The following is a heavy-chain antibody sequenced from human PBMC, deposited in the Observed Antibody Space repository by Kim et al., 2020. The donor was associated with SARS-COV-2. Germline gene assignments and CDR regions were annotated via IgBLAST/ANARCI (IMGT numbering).Heavy chain of an antibody. J-gene: IGHJ5*02. Sequence: GESLKISCKGSGYSFTSYWISWVRQMPGKGLEWMGRIDPSDSYTNYSPSFQGHVTISADKSISTAYLQWSSLKASDTAMYYCASGLLYGSGSYGSWFDPWGQEALVTVSS. CDR1: GYSFTSYW. CDR3: ASGLLYGSGSYGSWFDP. CDR2: IDPSDSYT. V-gene: IGHV5-10-1*01. D-gene: IGHD3-10*01.